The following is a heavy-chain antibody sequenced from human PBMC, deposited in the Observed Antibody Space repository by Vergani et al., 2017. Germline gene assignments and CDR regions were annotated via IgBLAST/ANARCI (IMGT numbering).Heavy chain of an antibody. CDR1: GGSISSGSYY. CDR2: IYTSGST. V-gene: IGHV4-61*02. J-gene: IGHJ6*03. Sequence: QVQLQESGPGLVKPSQTLSLTRTVSGGSISSGSYYWSWIRQPAGKGLEWIGRIYTSGSTNYNPSLKSRVTMSVDTSKNQFSLKLSSVTAADTAVYYCARDRARTAYCSSTSCHDYYYMDVWGKGTTVTVSS. D-gene: IGHD2-2*01. CDR3: ARDRARTAYCSSTSCHDYYYMDV.